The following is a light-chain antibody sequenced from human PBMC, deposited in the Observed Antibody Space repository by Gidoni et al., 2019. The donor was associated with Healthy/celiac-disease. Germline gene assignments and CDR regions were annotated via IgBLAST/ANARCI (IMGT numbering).Light chain of an antibody. CDR1: QSVSSSY. J-gene: IGKJ3*01. CDR2: GAS. CDR3: QQYGSSPLFT. V-gene: IGKV3-20*01. Sequence: EIVLTQSPGTLSLSPGERATISCRSSQSVSSSYLAWYQQQPGQAPRLLIYGASSRATGIPDRFSGSGSGTDFTLTISRLEPEDFAVYYCQQYGSSPLFTFGPGTKVDIK.